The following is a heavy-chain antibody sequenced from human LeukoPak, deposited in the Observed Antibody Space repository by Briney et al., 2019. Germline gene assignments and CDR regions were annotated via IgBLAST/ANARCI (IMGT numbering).Heavy chain of an antibody. V-gene: IGHV3-21*01. J-gene: IGHJ4*02. Sequence: GGSLRLSCAASGFTFSSYSMNWVRQAPGKGLEWVSPISSSSSYIYYADSVKGRFTISRDNAKNSLYLQMNSLRAEDTAVYYCARLIPSYCDGDCYTIDYWGQGTLVTVSS. CDR1: GFTFSSYS. CDR2: ISSSSSYI. D-gene: IGHD2-21*02. CDR3: ARLIPSYCDGDCYTIDY.